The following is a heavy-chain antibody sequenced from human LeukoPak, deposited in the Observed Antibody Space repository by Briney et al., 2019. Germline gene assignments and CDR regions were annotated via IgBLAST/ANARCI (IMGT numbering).Heavy chain of an antibody. V-gene: IGHV1-46*01. Sequence: ASVKVSCTASGYTFTSYYMHWVRQAPGQGLEWMGIINPSGGSTSYAQKFQGRVTKTRDTSTSTVYMELSSLRSEDTAVYYCARDIAVSGSYYSALDYWGQGTLVTVSS. J-gene: IGHJ4*02. D-gene: IGHD1-26*01. CDR2: INPSGGST. CDR1: GYTFTSYY. CDR3: ARDIAVSGSYYSALDY.